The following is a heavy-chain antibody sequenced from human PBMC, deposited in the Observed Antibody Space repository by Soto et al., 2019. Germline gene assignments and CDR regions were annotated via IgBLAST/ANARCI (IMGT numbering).Heavy chain of an antibody. CDR1: GYSFTSYD. CDR3: AREGVGGRGLDY. J-gene: IGHJ4*02. V-gene: IGHV1-8*01. Sequence: ASVKVSCKASGYSFTSYDINWVRQATGQGLEWMGWMNPNSGNTGYAQKFQGRVTMTRNTSISTAYMELSSLRSEDTAVYYCAREGVGGRGLDYWGQGTLVTVSS. D-gene: IGHD1-26*01. CDR2: MNPNSGNT.